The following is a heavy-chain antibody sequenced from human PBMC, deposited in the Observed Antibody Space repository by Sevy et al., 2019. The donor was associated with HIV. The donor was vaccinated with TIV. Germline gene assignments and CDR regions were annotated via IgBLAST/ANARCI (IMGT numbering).Heavy chain of an antibody. J-gene: IGHJ4*02. CDR1: GFTFSSYA. CDR3: AGEWSGGWPQPMDY. V-gene: IGHV3-30-3*01. CDR2: ISYDGSNK. D-gene: IGHD6-19*01. Sequence: GGSLRLSCAASGFTFSSYAMHWVRQAPGKGLEWVAVISYDGSNKYYADSVKGRFTISRDNSKNTLYLQMSSLRAEGTAVYYCAGEWSGGWPQPMDYWGQGTLVTVSS.